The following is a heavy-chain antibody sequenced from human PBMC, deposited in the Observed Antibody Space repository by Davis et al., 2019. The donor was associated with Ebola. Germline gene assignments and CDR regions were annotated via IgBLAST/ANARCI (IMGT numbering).Heavy chain of an antibody. Sequence: GESLKISCAASGFTFNNYWMSWVRQVPGRGLEWVANIQQDGGDKHYLESVKGRFTISRDNTKDLVFLELSSLRVEDTGVYYCARDLGLDFAVVTYFDYWGHGALVTVSS. D-gene: IGHD3-3*01. CDR3: ARDLGLDFAVVTYFDY. V-gene: IGHV3-7*01. CDR1: GFTFNNYW. J-gene: IGHJ4*01. CDR2: IQQDGGDK.